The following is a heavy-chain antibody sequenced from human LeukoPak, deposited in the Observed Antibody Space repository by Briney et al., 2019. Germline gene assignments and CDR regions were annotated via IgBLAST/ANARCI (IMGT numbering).Heavy chain of an antibody. Sequence: GRSLRLSCAASGFTFDDYAMHWVRQAPGKGLEWVSGISWNSGSIGYADSVKGRFTISRDNAKNSLYLQMNSLRAEDTALYYCARRSGSPFDYWGQGTLSPSPQ. J-gene: IGHJ4*02. CDR2: ISWNSGSI. V-gene: IGHV3-9*01. CDR1: GFTFDDYA. CDR3: ARRSGSPFDY. D-gene: IGHD3-3*01.